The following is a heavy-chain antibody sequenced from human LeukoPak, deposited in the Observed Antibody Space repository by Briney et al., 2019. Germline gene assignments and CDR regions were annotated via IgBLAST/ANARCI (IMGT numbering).Heavy chain of an antibody. CDR1: GGSISSGSYY. D-gene: IGHD1-26*01. J-gene: IGHJ4*02. V-gene: IGHV4-61*02. CDR3: ARGGGSYKGYYFDY. CDR2: IYTSGST. Sequence: SETPSLTCTVSGGSISSGSYYWSWIRQPAGKGLEWIGRIYTSGSTNYNPSLKSRVTISVDTSKNQFSLKLSSVTAADTAVYYCARGGGSYKGYYFDYWGQGTLVTVSS.